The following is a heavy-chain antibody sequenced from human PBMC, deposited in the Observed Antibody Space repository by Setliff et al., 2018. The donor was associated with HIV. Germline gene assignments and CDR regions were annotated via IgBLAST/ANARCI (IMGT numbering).Heavy chain of an antibody. Sequence: PGGSLRLSCAASGFTFSSYAMSWVRQAPGKGLEWVSGISDSGGSTYYADSVKGRFTISRDNAKNSLYLQMNSLRAEDTAVYYCARGDITGYYATLYWYFDLWGRGTLVTVSS. D-gene: IGHD3-9*01. CDR3: ARGDITGYYATLYWYFDL. V-gene: IGHV3-23*01. CDR2: ISDSGGST. J-gene: IGHJ2*01. CDR1: GFTFSSYA.